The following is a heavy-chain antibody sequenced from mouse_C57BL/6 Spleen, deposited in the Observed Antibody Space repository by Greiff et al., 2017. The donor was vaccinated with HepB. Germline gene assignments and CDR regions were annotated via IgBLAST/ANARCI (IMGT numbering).Heavy chain of an antibody. CDR1: GYAFPNYL. D-gene: IGHD1-1*01. V-gene: IGHV1-54*01. J-gene: IGHJ2*01. Sequence: LVESGAELVRPGTSVKVSCKASGYAFPNYLIEWVKQRPGQGLEWMGVINPGGGGTTDNEKFKGKATLTAYKSSSTAYMQLSSLTSEDAAVYFCARGLYYYFDYWGQGTTLTVSS. CDR3: ARGLYYYFDY. CDR2: INPGGGGT.